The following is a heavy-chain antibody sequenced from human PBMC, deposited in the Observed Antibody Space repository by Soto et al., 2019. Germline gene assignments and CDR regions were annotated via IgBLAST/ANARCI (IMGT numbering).Heavy chain of an antibody. J-gene: IGHJ6*02. Sequence: SETLSLTXTVSGGSISSYYWSWIRQPPGKGLEWIGYIYYSGSTNYNPSLKSRVTISVDTSKNQFSLKLSSVTAADTAVYYCARVQLRTTPKNYYYYGMDVWGQGTTVTVSS. D-gene: IGHD1-1*01. CDR3: ARVQLRTTPKNYYYYGMDV. CDR2: IYYSGST. CDR1: GGSISSYY. V-gene: IGHV4-59*01.